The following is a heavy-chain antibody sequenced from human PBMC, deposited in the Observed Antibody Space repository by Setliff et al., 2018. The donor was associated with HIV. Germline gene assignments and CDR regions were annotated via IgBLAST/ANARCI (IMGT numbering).Heavy chain of an antibody. Sequence: SVKVSCKASGYTFTDFYIHWVRQAPGQGLEWIGRINPKSGVADYLKKFQGRVTMTTDTSTNTAHMELIRPRFDDTAVYYCARAHFLVAMTRNWFDPWGRGTLVTVSS. V-gene: IGHV1-2*06. CDR1: GYTFTDFY. CDR2: INPKSGVA. D-gene: IGHD5-12*01. J-gene: IGHJ5*02. CDR3: ARAHFLVAMTRNWFDP.